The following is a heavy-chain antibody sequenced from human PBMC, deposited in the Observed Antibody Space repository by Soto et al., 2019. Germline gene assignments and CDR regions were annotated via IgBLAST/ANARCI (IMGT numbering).Heavy chain of an antibody. V-gene: IGHV1-69*13. J-gene: IGHJ6*02. Sequence: SVKVSCKASGGTFSSYAISWVRQAPGQGLEWMGGIIPIFGTANYAQKFQGRVTITADESTSTAYMELSSLRSEDTAVYYCARDSRAYYDFWSGYYGDYYYYGTDVWGQGTTVTVSS. CDR1: GGTFSSYA. CDR2: IIPIFGTA. D-gene: IGHD3-3*01. CDR3: ARDSRAYYDFWSGYYGDYYYYGTDV.